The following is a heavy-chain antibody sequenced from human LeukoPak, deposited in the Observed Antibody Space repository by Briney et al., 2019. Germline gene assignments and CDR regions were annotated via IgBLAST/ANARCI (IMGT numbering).Heavy chain of an antibody. J-gene: IGHJ4*02. CDR1: GFTFSSYW. Sequence: PGGSLRLSCAASGFTFSSYWMSWVCQSPGKGLEWVANIKHDGSERYYVDSVKGRFTISRDNAMNSLFLQMNTLRAEDTAVYYCARAQWISGVVINGPKDYWGQGTLVTVSS. D-gene: IGHD3-3*01. V-gene: IGHV3-7*01. CDR3: ARAQWISGVVINGPKDY. CDR2: IKHDGSER.